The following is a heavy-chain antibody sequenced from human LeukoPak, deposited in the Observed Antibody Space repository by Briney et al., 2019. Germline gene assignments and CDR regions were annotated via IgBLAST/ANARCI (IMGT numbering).Heavy chain of an antibody. D-gene: IGHD3-9*01. CDR2: IGGSGSYT. J-gene: IGHJ6*03. CDR3: AKGLSITISSPYMDV. V-gene: IGHV3-23*01. CDR1: GFTFSTYA. Sequence: PGGSLRLSCAASGFTFSTYAMIWVRQAPGKGLEWVSVIGGSGSYTYYADSVKGRFTISRDNSKDTLYLQMNSLRAEDTAVYYCAKGLSITISSPYMDVWGKGTTVTVSS.